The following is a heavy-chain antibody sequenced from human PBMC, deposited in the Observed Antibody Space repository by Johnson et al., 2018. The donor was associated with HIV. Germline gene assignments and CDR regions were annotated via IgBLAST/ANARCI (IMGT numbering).Heavy chain of an antibody. CDR3: GRWNYALDI. D-gene: IGHD1-7*01. J-gene: IGHJ3*02. CDR1: GFTFSSYW. Sequence: VQLMESGGGLVQPGGSLRLSCITSGFTFSSYWMNWVRQAPGQGLEWVANINQDGSEIYYVDSVKGRFTISRDNAKKSLHLQMNSLRAEDTAVYYCGRWNYALDIWGQGTMVTVSS. V-gene: IGHV3-7*05. CDR2: INQDGSEI.